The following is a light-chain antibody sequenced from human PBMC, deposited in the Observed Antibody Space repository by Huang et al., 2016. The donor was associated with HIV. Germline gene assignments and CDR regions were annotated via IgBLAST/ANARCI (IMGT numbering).Light chain of an antibody. Sequence: DIQMSQSPSSLSASVGDRVTITCRTSQGLSSYLHWFQHKPGKAPKLLSHTTSSLQGGVSSRLSGSGSGTHFTRTINRLQPEDSATDYCQQTYSTPKTFGQGTKLEIK. J-gene: IGKJ2*01. CDR2: TTS. CDR3: QQTYSTPKT. CDR1: QGLSSY. V-gene: IGKV1-39*01.